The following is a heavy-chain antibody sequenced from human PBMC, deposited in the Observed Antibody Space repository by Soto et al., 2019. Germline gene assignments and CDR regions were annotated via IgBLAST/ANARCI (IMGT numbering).Heavy chain of an antibody. Sequence: EVQLLESGGGLVQPGGSLRLSCAASGFTFSSYAMSWVRQAPGKGLEWVSAISGSGGSTYYADSVKGRFTISRDNSKNTWYRPRNSVRAEDTAVDYWAKHPWFGECDQWGRGSLVTVCS. V-gene: IGHV3-23*01. CDR3: AKHPWFGECDQ. J-gene: IGHJ5*02. D-gene: IGHD3-10*01. CDR2: ISGSGGST. CDR1: GFTFSSYA.